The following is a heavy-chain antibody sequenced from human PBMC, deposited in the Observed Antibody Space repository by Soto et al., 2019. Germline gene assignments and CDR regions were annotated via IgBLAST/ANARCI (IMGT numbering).Heavy chain of an antibody. CDR3: ARVATVTTLWFDY. V-gene: IGHV1-3*01. CDR1: GYTFTSYA. Sequence: QVQLVQSGAEVKKPGASVKVSCKASGYTFTSYAMHWVRQAPGQRLEWMGWINAGNGNTKYSQKFQGRGTITRDTAASTAYIERRSMRSEDTAVYYCARVATVTTLWFDYWGQGNLVTGSS. D-gene: IGHD4-17*01. J-gene: IGHJ4*02. CDR2: INAGNGNT.